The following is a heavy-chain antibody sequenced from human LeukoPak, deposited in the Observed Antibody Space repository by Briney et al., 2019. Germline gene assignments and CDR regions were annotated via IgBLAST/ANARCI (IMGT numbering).Heavy chain of an antibody. CDR3: ARRVTTMVRGVTAYYFDY. CDR1: GYSFTSYW. Sequence: GESLKISCKGSGYSFTSYWIGWVRQMPGKGLEWMGIIYPGDSDTRYSPSFQGQVTISADKSIGTAYLQWSSLKASDTAMYYCARRVTTMVRGVTAYYFDYWGQGTLVTVSS. J-gene: IGHJ4*02. V-gene: IGHV5-51*01. D-gene: IGHD3-10*01. CDR2: IYPGDSDT.